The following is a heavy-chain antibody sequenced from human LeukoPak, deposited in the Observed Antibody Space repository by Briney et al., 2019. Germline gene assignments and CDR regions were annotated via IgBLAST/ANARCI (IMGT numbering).Heavy chain of an antibody. CDR2: IRYDGSNK. CDR3: AKDRGPFRPWDY. CDR1: GFTFSLYT. V-gene: IGHV3-30*02. D-gene: IGHD3-10*01. J-gene: IGHJ4*02. Sequence: PGRSLRLSCAASGFTFSLYTMHWVRQAPGKGLEWVAFIRYDGSNKYYADSVKGRFTISRDNSKNTLYLQMNSLRAEDTAVYYCAKDRGPFRPWDYWGQGTLVTVSS.